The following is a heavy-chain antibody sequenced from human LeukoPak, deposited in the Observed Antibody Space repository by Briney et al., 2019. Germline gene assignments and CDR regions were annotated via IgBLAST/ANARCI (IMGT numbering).Heavy chain of an antibody. D-gene: IGHD2-2*02. J-gene: IGHJ5*02. CDR1: GGSISSGDYY. V-gene: IGHV4-30-4*01. CDR2: IYYSGST. Sequence: SETLSLTCTVSGGSISSGDYYWSWIRQPPGKGLEWIGYIYYSGSTYYNPSLKSRVTISVDTSKNQFSLKLSSVTAADTAVYYCARGRGYCSSTSCYTDNWFDPWGQGTLVTVSS. CDR3: ARGRGYCSSTSCYTDNWFDP.